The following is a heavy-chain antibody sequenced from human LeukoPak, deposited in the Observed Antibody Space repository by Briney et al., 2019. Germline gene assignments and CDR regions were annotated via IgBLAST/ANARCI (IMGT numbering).Heavy chain of an antibody. V-gene: IGHV4-61*02. CDR2: IYTSGST. D-gene: IGHD2-21*01. Sequence: SETLSLTCTVSGASINSGSYCWSWIRQPAGKGLEWIGRIYTSGSTDYNPSLRSRVTISIDASKSQFSLRLSSVTAADTAVYYCAGDSSGGDRPDYGGQGTLVTVSS. CDR3: AGDSSGGDRPDY. CDR1: GASINSGSYC. J-gene: IGHJ4*02.